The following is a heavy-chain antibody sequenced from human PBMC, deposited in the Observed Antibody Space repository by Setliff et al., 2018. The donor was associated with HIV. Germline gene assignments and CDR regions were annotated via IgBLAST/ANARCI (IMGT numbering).Heavy chain of an antibody. Sequence: PGGSLRLSCAASGFTFSSYGMHWVRQAPGKGLESVAVIWYDGTNKRYGDSVKGRFTISRDNSKSTLFLQMNTLRAEDTAVYYCATDQQWLAQGWGGPHYWGQGTLVTVSS. D-gene: IGHD6-19*01. CDR2: IWYDGTNK. CDR3: ATDQQWLAQGWGGPHY. V-gene: IGHV3-33*08. CDR1: GFTFSSYG. J-gene: IGHJ4*02.